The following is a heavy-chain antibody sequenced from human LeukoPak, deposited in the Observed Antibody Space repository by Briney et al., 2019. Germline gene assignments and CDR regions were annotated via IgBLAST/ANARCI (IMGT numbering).Heavy chain of an antibody. CDR3: ARDGAPGLIRVDFYN. Sequence: GGSVKDSCKASGRSLINAAVKWVCEAPGQGVEWRGLLFLIFDTTLYAESLQGTVTITADESTSTDYMEMKNFRCAVTAVYYCARDGAPGLIRVDFYNCGQGTLVTVSS. J-gene: IGHJ4*02. CDR2: LFLIFDTT. CDR1: GRSLINAA. D-gene: IGHD3-10*01. V-gene: IGHV1-69*13.